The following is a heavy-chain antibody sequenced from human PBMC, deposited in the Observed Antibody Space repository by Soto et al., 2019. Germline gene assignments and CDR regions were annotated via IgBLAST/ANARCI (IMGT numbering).Heavy chain of an antibody. Sequence: PSETLSLTCTVSGGSISGYYWSWIRQPPGKGLEWIGYMYNTGSTVYNPSFKSRVTISVDTSKNQFSLKLSSVTAADTAVYYCAREFFGAGNWFDPWGQGTLVTVSS. CDR1: GGSISGYY. CDR2: MYNTGST. V-gene: IGHV4-59*01. CDR3: AREFFGAGNWFDP. J-gene: IGHJ5*02. D-gene: IGHD3-3*01.